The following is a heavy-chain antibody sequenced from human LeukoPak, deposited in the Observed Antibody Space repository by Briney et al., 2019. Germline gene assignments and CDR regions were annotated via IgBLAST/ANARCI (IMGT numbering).Heavy chain of an antibody. V-gene: IGHV3-7*01. CDR1: GFTFNDYY. D-gene: IGHD3-3*01. CDR3: ARDTDDFQGLDI. CDR2: INLDGRQR. J-gene: IGHJ3*02. Sequence: GGSLRLSCGASGFTFNDYYMTWIRQAPGKGLEWVANINLDGRQRFYVDSVKGRFTISRASTENSLYLQMNSLRVEDTAVYYCARDTDDFQGLDIWGQGTVVTVSS.